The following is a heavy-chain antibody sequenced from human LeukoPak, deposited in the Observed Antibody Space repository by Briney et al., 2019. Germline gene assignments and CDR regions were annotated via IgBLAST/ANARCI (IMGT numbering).Heavy chain of an antibody. J-gene: IGHJ1*01. D-gene: IGHD3-10*01. Sequence: ASVKVSCKASGYTFTGFCIHWVRQAPGQGLEWMGWLNPNSGGTNYAQNFQGRVTMTRDTSISTGYMELSRLRSDDTAVYYCARDLDDYSGSGSYYNGDPLFQHWGQGTLVTVSS. CDR2: LNPNSGGT. CDR1: GYTFTGFC. CDR3: ARDLDDYSGSGSYYNGDPLFQH. V-gene: IGHV1-2*02.